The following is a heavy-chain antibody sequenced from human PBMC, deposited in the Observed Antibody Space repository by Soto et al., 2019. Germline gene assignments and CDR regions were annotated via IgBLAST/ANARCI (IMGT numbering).Heavy chain of an antibody. D-gene: IGHD3-10*01. CDR2: INHSGST. CDR3: ARLWFGENNWFDP. Sequence: PSETLSLTCAVYGGSFSGYYWSWIRQPPGKGLEWIGEINHSGSTNYNPSLRSRVTISVDTSKNQFSLKLSSVTAADTAVYYCARLWFGENNWFDPWGQGTLVTVSS. V-gene: IGHV4-34*01. J-gene: IGHJ5*02. CDR1: GGSFSGYY.